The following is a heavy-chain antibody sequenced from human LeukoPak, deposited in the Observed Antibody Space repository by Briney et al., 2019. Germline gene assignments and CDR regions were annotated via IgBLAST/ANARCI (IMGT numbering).Heavy chain of an antibody. D-gene: IGHD5-12*01. CDR2: IIPILGIA. CDR3: ARERDGYNPTFDY. CDR1: GGTFSSYA. J-gene: IGHJ4*02. Sequence: ASVKVSCKASGGTFSSYAISWVRQAPGQGLEWMGRIIPILGIANYARKFQGRVTITADKSTSTAYMELSSLRSEDTAVYYCARERDGYNPTFDYWGQGTLVTVSS. V-gene: IGHV1-69*04.